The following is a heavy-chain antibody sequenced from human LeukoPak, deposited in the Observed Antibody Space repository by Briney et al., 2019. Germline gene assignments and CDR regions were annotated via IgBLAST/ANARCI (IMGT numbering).Heavy chain of an antibody. D-gene: IGHD3-10*01. V-gene: IGHV3-74*01. CDR3: ARDLDYYGSGSYPSY. CDR1: GFTFDDYA. Sequence: GGSLRLSCAASGFTFDDYAMHWVRQAPGKGLGWVSRINSDGSSTSYAGSVKGRFTISRDNAKNTLYLQMNSLRAEDTAVYCCARDLDYYGSGSYPSYWGQGTLVTVSS. J-gene: IGHJ4*02. CDR2: INSDGSST.